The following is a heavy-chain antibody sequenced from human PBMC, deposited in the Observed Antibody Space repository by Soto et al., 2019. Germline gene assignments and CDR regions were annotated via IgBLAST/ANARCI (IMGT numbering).Heavy chain of an antibody. Sequence: PGGSLRLSCAASGFTFSSYAMSWVRQAPGKGLEWVSAISGSGGSTYYADSVKGRFTISRDNSKNTLYLQMNSLRAEDTAVYYCAIDMSYYYDSSGYQFDYWGQGTLVTVSS. CDR1: GFTFSSYA. J-gene: IGHJ4*02. D-gene: IGHD3-22*01. CDR2: ISGSGGST. CDR3: AIDMSYYYDSSGYQFDY. V-gene: IGHV3-23*01.